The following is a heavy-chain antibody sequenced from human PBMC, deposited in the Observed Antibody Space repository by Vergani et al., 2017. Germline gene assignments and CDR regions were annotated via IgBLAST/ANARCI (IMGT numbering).Heavy chain of an antibody. V-gene: IGHV4-59*12. D-gene: IGHD1-14*01. CDR1: GGSISSYY. J-gene: IGHJ6*03. CDR3: ARVDQDXTTSYYYYYYMDV. CDR2: IYYSGST. Sequence: QVQLQESGPGLVKPSETLSLTCTVSGGSISSYYWSWIRQPPGKGLEWIGYIYYSGSTNYNPSLKSRVTISVDTSKNQFSLRLSSVTAADTAVYYCARVDQDXTTSYYYYYYMDVWGKGTTVSVSS.